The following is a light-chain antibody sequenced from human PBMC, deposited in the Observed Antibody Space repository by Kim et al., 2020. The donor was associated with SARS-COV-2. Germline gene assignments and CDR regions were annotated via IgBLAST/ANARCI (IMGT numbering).Light chain of an antibody. J-gene: IGKJ2*01. V-gene: IGKV3-20*01. Sequence: GTLSLSPGERATLSCRASQSVSSSYLAWYQQKPGQAPRLLIYGASSRATGIPDRFSGSGSGTDFTLTISRLEPEDFAVYYCQLKDTFGQGTKLEI. CDR3: QLKDT. CDR1: QSVSSSY. CDR2: GAS.